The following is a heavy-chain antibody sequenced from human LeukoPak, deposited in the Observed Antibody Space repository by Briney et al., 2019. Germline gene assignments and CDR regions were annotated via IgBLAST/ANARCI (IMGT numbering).Heavy chain of an antibody. CDR1: GGSISSYY. CDR3: AREVGSYYYGMDV. CDR2: IHYSGST. Sequence: SETLSLTCTVSGGSISSYYWGWIRQPPGKRLEWIGYIHYSGSTDYNPSLKSRVSISVDTAKNQFSLKLSSVTAVDTAVYYCAREVGSYYYGMDVWGQGTTVTVSS. D-gene: IGHD3-10*01. J-gene: IGHJ6*02. V-gene: IGHV4-59*01.